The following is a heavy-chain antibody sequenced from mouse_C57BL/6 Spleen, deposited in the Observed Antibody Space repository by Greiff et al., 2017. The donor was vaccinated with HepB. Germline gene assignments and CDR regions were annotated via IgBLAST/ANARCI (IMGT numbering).Heavy chain of an antibody. CDR3: TTSYYGSSHWYFDV. Sequence: VQLQQSGAELVRPGASDKLSCTASGFNIKDYYMHWVKQRPEQGLEWIGRIDPEDGDTEYAPKFQGKATMTAATSSNTAYLQLSSLTSEDTAVYYCTTSYYGSSHWYFDVWGTGTTVTVSS. V-gene: IGHV14-1*01. J-gene: IGHJ1*03. D-gene: IGHD1-1*01. CDR1: GFNIKDYY. CDR2: IDPEDGDT.